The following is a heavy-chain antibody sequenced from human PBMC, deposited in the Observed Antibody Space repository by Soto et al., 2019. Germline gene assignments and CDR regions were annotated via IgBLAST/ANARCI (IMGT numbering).Heavy chain of an antibody. CDR3: ARVDDYVWGSFRP. J-gene: IGHJ4*02. D-gene: IGHD3-16*02. CDR2: ISPYNGKT. V-gene: IGHV1-18*04. Sequence: ASVKVSCKASGYTFTTHGISWVRQAPGQGLEWMGWISPYNGKTTYAQKVQGRVTMITDTSTSTAYMELRGLRSDDTAVYYCARVDDYVWGSFRPWGQGTQVTVSS. CDR1: GYTFTTHG.